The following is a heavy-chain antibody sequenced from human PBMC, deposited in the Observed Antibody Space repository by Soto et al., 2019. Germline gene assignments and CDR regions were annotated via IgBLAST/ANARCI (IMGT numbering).Heavy chain of an antibody. V-gene: IGHV3-30*18. Sequence: GGSLRLSCAASGFTLSSYGMHWVRQAPGKGLEWVAVISYDGSSKYSADSVKGRFTISRDNSKNTVYLQMNSLRVEDTAVYYCAKDYSSEWYGLDYWGQGTLVTSPQ. CDR3: AKDYSSEWYGLDY. CDR1: GFTLSSYG. D-gene: IGHD6-19*01. CDR2: ISYDGSSK. J-gene: IGHJ4*02.